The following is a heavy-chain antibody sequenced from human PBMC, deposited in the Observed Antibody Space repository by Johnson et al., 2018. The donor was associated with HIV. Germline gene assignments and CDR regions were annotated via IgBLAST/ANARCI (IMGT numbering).Heavy chain of an antibody. Sequence: VQLVESGGGVVQPGRSLRVSCAASGFIFSRYVMHRVRQAPGKGLEWGAVVSYDGSNKYYADSVKGRFTISRDNSKNTLYLQMNSLRAEDTAVYYCASTGSGSDEAFDSWGQGTMVTVSS. CDR1: GFIFSRYV. D-gene: IGHD3-10*01. CDR3: ASTGSGSDEAFDS. V-gene: IGHV3-30-3*01. J-gene: IGHJ3*02. CDR2: VSYDGSNK.